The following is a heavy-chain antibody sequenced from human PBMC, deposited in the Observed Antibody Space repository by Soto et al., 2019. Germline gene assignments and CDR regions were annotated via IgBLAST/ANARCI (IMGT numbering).Heavy chain of an antibody. CDR3: ASSFQPPPDFDY. D-gene: IGHD2-15*01. J-gene: IGHJ4*02. Sequence: SETLSLTCTVSGGSISSGGYYWSWIRQHPGKGLEWIGYIYYSGSTYYNPSLKSRVTISVDTSKNQFSLKLSSVTAADTAVYYCASSFQPPPDFDYWGQGTLVTVSS. CDR1: GGSISSGGYY. V-gene: IGHV4-31*03. CDR2: IYYSGST.